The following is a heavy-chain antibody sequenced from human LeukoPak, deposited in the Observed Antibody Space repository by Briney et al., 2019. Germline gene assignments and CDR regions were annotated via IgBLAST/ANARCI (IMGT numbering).Heavy chain of an antibody. D-gene: IGHD1/OR15-1a*01. Sequence: SETLSLTCTVSGGSINSSLYYWGWIRQPPGKGLEWIGTIYFSGSTYYKSPLKSRVTISLKTSKNQFSLNLSSVTAADTAVYYCAFGYNWNNPHPGDWGQGTLVTVSS. V-gene: IGHV4-39*07. CDR1: GGSINSSLYY. J-gene: IGHJ4*02. CDR2: IYFSGST. CDR3: AFGYNWNNPHPGD.